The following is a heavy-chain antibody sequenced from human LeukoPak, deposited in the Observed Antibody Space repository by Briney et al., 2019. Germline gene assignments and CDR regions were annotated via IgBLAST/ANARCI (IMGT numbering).Heavy chain of an antibody. D-gene: IGHD2-21*02. V-gene: IGHV4-61*01. CDR3: ARDLDIVMVTATTTSGSFDY. CDR1: GDSVRTSNYY. J-gene: IGHJ4*02. Sequence: PSETLSLTCTVSGDSVRTSNYYWSWIRQPPGKGLEWIGYIHYSGNTNYNTSLKSRVTISVDTSKSQFSLKLSSVTAADTAVYYCARDLDIVMVTATTTSGSFDYWGQGTLVTVSS. CDR2: IHYSGNT.